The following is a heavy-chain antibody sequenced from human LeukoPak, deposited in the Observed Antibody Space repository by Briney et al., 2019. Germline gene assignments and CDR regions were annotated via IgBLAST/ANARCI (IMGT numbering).Heavy chain of an antibody. J-gene: IGHJ4*02. CDR3: ARVRDGYSYSYFDY. CDR1: GGTFSSYA. D-gene: IGHD5-24*01. V-gene: IGHV1-46*01. CDR2: INPSGGGT. Sequence: ASVKVSCKASGGTFSSYAISWVRQAPGQGLEWMGIINPSGGGTSYAQKFQGRVTMTRDTSTSTVYMELSSLRSDDTAVYYCARVRDGYSYSYFDYWGQGTLVTVSS.